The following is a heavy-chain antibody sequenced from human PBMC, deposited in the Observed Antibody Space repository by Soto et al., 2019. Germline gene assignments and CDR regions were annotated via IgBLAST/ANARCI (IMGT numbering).Heavy chain of an antibody. CDR1: GYSFTSYW. CDR3: ARRVVGDYYYYGMDV. CDR2: IDPSDSYT. J-gene: IGHJ6*02. V-gene: IGHV5-10-1*01. D-gene: IGHD3-22*01. Sequence: PGESLKISCKGSGYSFTSYWISWVRQMPGKGLEWMGRIDPSDSYTNYSPSFQGHVTISADKSISTAYLQWSSLKASDTAMYYCARRVVGDYYYYGMDVWGQGTTVTVSS.